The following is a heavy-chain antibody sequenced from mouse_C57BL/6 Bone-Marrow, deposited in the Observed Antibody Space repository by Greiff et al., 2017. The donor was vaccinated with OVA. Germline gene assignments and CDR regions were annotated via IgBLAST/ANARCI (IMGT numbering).Heavy chain of an antibody. Sequence: EVKVVESGGGLVKPGGSLKLSCAASGFTFSSYAMSWVRQTPEKRLEWVATISDGGSYTYYPDNVKGRFTISRDNAKNNLYLQMSHLKSEDTAMYYCARLDSSGPFAYWGQGTLVTVSA. J-gene: IGHJ3*01. CDR2: ISDGGSYT. V-gene: IGHV5-4*03. CDR1: GFTFSSYA. CDR3: ARLDSSGPFAY. D-gene: IGHD3-2*02.